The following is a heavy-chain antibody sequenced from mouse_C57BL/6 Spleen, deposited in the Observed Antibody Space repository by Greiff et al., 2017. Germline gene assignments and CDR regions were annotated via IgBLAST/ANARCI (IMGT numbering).Heavy chain of an antibody. V-gene: IGHV3-6*01. J-gene: IGHJ4*01. Sequence: DVQLQESGPGLVKPSQSLSLTCSVTGYSITSGYYWNWIRQFPGKKLEWMGYISYDGSNNYNPSLKNRISITRDTSKNQFFLKLNSVTTEDTATYYCAREGSAYAMDYWGQGTSVTVSS. D-gene: IGHD6-1*01. CDR3: AREGSAYAMDY. CDR1: GYSITSGYY. CDR2: ISYDGSN.